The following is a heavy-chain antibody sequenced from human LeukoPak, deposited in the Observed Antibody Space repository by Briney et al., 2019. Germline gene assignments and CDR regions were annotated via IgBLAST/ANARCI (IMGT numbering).Heavy chain of an antibody. J-gene: IGHJ1*01. D-gene: IGHD3-10*01. CDR3: AKGVYGSGSYREYFEQ. CDR2: SSASGDSP. V-gene: IGHV3-23*01. CDR1: GFTFSNYA. Sequence: GGSLRLSCAASGFTFSNYAMSWVRQAPGKGLEWVSASSASGDSPYYADSVKGRFTISRDTSKNTLDLQMNSLRVEDTAVYYCAKGVYGSGSYREYFEQWGQGTLVTVSS.